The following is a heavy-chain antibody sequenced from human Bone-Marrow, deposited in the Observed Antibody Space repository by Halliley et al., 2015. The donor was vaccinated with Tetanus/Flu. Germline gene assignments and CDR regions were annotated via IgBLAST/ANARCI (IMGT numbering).Heavy chain of an antibody. CDR2: IYPDDSDT. V-gene: IGHV5-51*01. CDR3: ARSLGSGAYLEF. D-gene: IGHD3-10*01. J-gene: IGHJ4*02. Sequence: LEWMGTIYPDDSDTRYSPSFEGQVTISADKSFGTAYLQWSRLQASDSAIYYCARSLGSGAYLEFWGQGSLVSVSS.